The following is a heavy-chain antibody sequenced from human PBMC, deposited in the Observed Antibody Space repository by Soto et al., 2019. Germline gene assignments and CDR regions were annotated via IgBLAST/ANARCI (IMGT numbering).Heavy chain of an antibody. CDR3: ARGRGYSYGLDP. V-gene: IGHV4-30-4*01. J-gene: IGHJ5*02. CDR1: GDSIISNNNY. CDR2: ISYSGTT. Sequence: SETLSLTCTVSGDSIISNNNYWILIRQPPGEGLEWIGFISYSGTTSYSPSLKSRVAISLDTSKNQFSLSLSSVTAADTAVYYCARGRGYSYGLDPWGQGTLVTVSS. D-gene: IGHD5-18*01.